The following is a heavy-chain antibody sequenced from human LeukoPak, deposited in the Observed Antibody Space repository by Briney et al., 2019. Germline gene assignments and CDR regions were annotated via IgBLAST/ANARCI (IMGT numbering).Heavy chain of an antibody. V-gene: IGHV3-7*01. D-gene: IGHD3-16*01. CDR1: GFTFSSYG. J-gene: IGHJ4*02. CDR3: VRVLGAYSNIYGPDFDY. CDR2: IKKGGSER. Sequence: PGGSLRLSCAASGFTFSSYGMSWVRQAPGKGLEWVANIKKGGSERYYVDSVKGRFTISRDNAKNSLYLQMDSLRAEDTAVYYCVRVLGAYSNIYGPDFDYWGQGTLVTVSS.